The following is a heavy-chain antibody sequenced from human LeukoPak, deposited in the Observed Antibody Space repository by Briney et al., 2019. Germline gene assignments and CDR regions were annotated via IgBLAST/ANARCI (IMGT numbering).Heavy chain of an antibody. CDR3: ARSPPYDYVWGSYRPFFDY. Sequence: KPSETLSLTCTVSGGSISSYYWSWIRQPPGKGLEWVGYIYYSGSTNYNPSLKSRVTISVGTSKNQFSLKLSSVTAADTAVYYCARSPPYDYVWGSYRPFFDYWGQGTLVTVSS. J-gene: IGHJ4*02. V-gene: IGHV4-59*01. CDR2: IYYSGST. CDR1: GGSISSYY. D-gene: IGHD3-16*02.